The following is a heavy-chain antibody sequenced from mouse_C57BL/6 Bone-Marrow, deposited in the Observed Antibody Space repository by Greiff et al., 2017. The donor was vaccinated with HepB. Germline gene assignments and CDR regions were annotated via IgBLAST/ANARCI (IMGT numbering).Heavy chain of an antibody. D-gene: IGHD6-1*01. J-gene: IGHJ4*01. V-gene: IGHV1-81*01. CDR2: IYPRSGNT. CDR1: GYTFTSYG. Sequence: QVQLKQSGAELARPGASVKLSCKASGYTFTSYGISWVKQRTGQGLEWIGEIYPRSGNTYYNEKFKGKATLTADKSSSTAYMELRSLTSEDSAVYFCARSLPFCYNAMDYWGQGTSVTVSS. CDR3: ARSLPFCYNAMDY.